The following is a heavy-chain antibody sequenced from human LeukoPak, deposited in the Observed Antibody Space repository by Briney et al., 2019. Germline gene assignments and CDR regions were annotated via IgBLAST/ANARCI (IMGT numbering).Heavy chain of an antibody. CDR3: ARTAGYCSSTSCYGRTNWFDP. D-gene: IGHD2-2*01. CDR2: IYPGDSDT. V-gene: IGHV5-51*01. CDR1: GYSFTSYW. J-gene: IGHJ5*02. Sequence: GESLKISCKGSGYSFTSYWIGWVRQMPGKGLQWMGIIYPGDSDTRYSPSFQGQVTISADKSINTAYLQWSSLRASDTAVYYCARTAGYCSSTSCYGRTNWFDPWGQGTLVTVSS.